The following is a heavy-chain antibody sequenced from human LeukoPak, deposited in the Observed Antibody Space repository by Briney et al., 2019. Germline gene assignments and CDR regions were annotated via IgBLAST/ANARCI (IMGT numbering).Heavy chain of an antibody. Sequence: ASVKVSCKASGYTFTSYYMHWVRQAPGQGLEWMGIINPSGGSTSYAQKFQGRVTMTRDTSTSTVYMELSSLRSEDTAVYSCARSRGKGVRPLAPFDYWGQGTLVTVSS. V-gene: IGHV1-46*01. CDR1: GYTFTSYY. J-gene: IGHJ4*02. CDR2: INPSGGST. D-gene: IGHD3-10*01. CDR3: ARSRGKGVRPLAPFDY.